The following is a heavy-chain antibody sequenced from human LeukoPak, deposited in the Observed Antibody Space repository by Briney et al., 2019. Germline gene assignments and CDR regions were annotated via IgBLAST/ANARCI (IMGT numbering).Heavy chain of an antibody. Sequence: PSETLSLTCTVSGGSISSYYWSWIRQPPGKGLEWIGYIYYSGNTNYNPSLKSRVAISVDTSKNQFSLKLSSVTAAGTAVYYCARDVGGNYAFDIWGQGTMVTVSS. CDR2: IYYSGNT. D-gene: IGHD4-23*01. J-gene: IGHJ3*02. CDR3: ARDVGGNYAFDI. V-gene: IGHV4-59*01. CDR1: GGSISSYY.